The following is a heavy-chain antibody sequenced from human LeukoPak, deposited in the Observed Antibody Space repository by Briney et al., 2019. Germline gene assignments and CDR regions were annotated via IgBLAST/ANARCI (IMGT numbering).Heavy chain of an antibody. D-gene: IGHD3-22*01. CDR3: AKDLYYYDSSGFLDY. CDR2: ISSSGSTI. J-gene: IGHJ4*02. Sequence: GGSLRLSCAASGFTFSSYEMNWVRQAPGKGLEWVSYISSSGSTIYYADSVKGRFTISRDNSKNTLYLQMNSLRAEDTAVYYCAKDLYYYDSSGFLDYWGQGTLVTVSS. V-gene: IGHV3-48*03. CDR1: GFTFSSYE.